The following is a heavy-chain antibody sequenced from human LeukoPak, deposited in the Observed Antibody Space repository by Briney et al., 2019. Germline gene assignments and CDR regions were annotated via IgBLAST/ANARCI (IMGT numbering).Heavy chain of an antibody. D-gene: IGHD3-3*02. CDR1: GFNFRGSA. V-gene: IGHV3-73*01. Sequence: PGGSLRLSCAASGFNFRGSAIHWVRQASGKGLEWVGRIRSKTHSYATTYAASLKGRFTISRDDSKNTTYLQLSSLKPDDTAVYYCTRRSVASTRTDDYWGQGTLVTVSS. CDR3: TRRSVASTRTDDY. J-gene: IGHJ4*02. CDR2: IRSKTHSYAT.